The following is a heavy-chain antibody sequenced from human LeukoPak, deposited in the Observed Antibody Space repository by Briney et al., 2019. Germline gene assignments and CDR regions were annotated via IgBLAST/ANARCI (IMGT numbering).Heavy chain of an antibody. V-gene: IGHV1-69*13. J-gene: IGHJ2*01. Sequence: SVKVSCKASGYTFTSYYMHWVRQAPGQGLEWMGGIIPIFGTANYAQKFQGRVTITADESTSTAYMELSSLRSEDTAVHYCARVKAVAVTDWYFDLWGRGTLVTVSS. CDR1: GYTFTSYY. CDR2: IIPIFGTA. CDR3: ARVKAVAVTDWYFDL. D-gene: IGHD6-19*01.